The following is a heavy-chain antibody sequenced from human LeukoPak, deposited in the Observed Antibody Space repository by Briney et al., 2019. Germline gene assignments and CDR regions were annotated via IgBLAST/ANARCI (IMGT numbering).Heavy chain of an antibody. CDR3: ARHAAGFGELLYQGDFDY. Sequence: GGSLRLSCAASGFTFSSYAMHWVRQAPGKGLEWAAVISYDGSNKYYADSVKGRFTISRDNSKNTLYLQMNSLKASDTAMYYCARHAAGFGELLYQGDFDYWGQGTLVTVSS. CDR2: ISYDGSNK. D-gene: IGHD3-10*01. V-gene: IGHV3-30-3*01. J-gene: IGHJ4*02. CDR1: GFTFSSYA.